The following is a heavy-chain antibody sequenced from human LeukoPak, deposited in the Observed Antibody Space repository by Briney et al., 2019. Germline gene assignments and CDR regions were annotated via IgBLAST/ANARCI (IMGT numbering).Heavy chain of an antibody. CDR1: GFTFRSYA. D-gene: IGHD3-3*01. J-gene: IGHJ4*02. CDR2: ISGSGDST. CDR3: AKDFCSTPSCRFDY. Sequence: GGSLTLSCPACGFTFRSYAMSGVRQAPGRGLDGVGVISGSGDSTYYADSVKARFTISRDKSKNTLYLQMNSLRAEDTAMYYCAKDFCSTPSCRFDYWGQGTLVTVSS. V-gene: IGHV3-23*01.